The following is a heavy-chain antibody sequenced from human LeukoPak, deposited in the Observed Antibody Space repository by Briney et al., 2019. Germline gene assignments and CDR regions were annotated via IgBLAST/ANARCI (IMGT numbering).Heavy chain of an antibody. D-gene: IGHD3-22*01. V-gene: IGHV1-69*04. CDR2: IIPILGIA. Sequence: ASVKVSCKASGYTFTSYGISWVRQAPGQGLEWMGRIIPILGIANYAQKFQGRVTITADKSTSTAYMELSSLRSEDTAVYYCARGYYDSSGLSDYWGRGTLVTVSS. CDR1: GYTFTSYG. CDR3: ARGYYDSSGLSDY. J-gene: IGHJ4*02.